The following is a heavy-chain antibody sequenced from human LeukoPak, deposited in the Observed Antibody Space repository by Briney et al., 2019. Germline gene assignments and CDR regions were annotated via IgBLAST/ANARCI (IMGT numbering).Heavy chain of an antibody. J-gene: IGHJ4*02. D-gene: IGHD6-13*01. V-gene: IGHV4-39*01. CDR3: ASRSAAGRQPFDY. Sequence: SETLSLTCTVSGGSISSSSYYWGWIRQPPGKGLEWIGSIYYSGSTYYNPSLKSRVTISVDTSKNQFSLKLSSVTAADTAVYYCASRSAAGRQPFDYWGQGTLVTVPS. CDR2: IYYSGST. CDR1: GGSISSSSYY.